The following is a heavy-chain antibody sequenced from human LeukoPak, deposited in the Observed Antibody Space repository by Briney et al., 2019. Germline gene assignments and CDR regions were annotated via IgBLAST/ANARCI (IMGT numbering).Heavy chain of an antibody. J-gene: IGHJ4*02. V-gene: IGHV4-39*02. CDR2: IYSSGNT. CDR1: GASITSSNYY. CDR3: AREESSSSGYYFDY. Sequence: SETLSLTCAVSGASITSSNYYWGWVRQSPGKGLEWIGNIYSSGNTYYNASLKSRVTMYIDTSKNQFFLKLSSVTAADTAVYYCAREESSSSGYYFDYWGQGTLVTVSS. D-gene: IGHD6-6*01.